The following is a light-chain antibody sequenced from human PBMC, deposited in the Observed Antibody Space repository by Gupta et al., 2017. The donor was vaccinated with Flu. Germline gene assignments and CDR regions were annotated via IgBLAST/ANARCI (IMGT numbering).Light chain of an antibody. CDR3: QVWDSSSANPVV. CDR1: NIGTKS. V-gene: IGLV3-21*03. Sequence: KTARKTCGGNNIGTKSVPWYQHRPGHAPVLFFYDDNDRRSGIPARFSGSNSGNTATLTIVRVDAGEEADYYCQVWDSSSANPVVFGGGTNLAVL. CDR2: DDN. J-gene: IGLJ2*01.